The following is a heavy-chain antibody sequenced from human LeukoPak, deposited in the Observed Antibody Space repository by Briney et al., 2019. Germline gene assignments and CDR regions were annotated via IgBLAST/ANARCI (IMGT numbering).Heavy chain of an antibody. CDR1: GFTFSSYG. Sequence: PAGSLRLSCAASGFTFSSYGMHWVRQAPGKWLEWVAVISYDGSNKYYADSVKGRFTISRDNSKNTLYLQMNSLRAEDTAVYYCAKEGMTTVTYFDYWGQGTLVTVSS. J-gene: IGHJ4*02. CDR3: AKEGMTTVTYFDY. D-gene: IGHD4-17*01. CDR2: ISYDGSNK. V-gene: IGHV3-30*18.